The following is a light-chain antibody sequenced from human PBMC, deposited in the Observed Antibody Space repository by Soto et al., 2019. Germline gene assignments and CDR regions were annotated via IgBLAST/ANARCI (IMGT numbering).Light chain of an antibody. CDR3: QQYHRYST. J-gene: IGKJ1*01. V-gene: IGKV1-5*01. CDR1: QSINAG. Sequence: DIQMTQAPSTLSASVGDRVTITCRASQSINAGLAWYQQKPGKAPKLLIYDVSTLDSGVPSRFSGSASGTEFTLTISYLESDDFATYYCQQYHRYSTFGQGTKVDIK. CDR2: DVS.